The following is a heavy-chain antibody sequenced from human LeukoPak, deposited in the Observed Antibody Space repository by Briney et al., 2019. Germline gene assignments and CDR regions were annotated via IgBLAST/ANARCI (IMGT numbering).Heavy chain of an antibody. J-gene: IGHJ4*02. Sequence: SETLSLTCTVSGGSISSYYWSWIRQPPGKGLEWIGYIYYSGSTNYNPSLKSRVTISVDTSKNQFSLKLSSVTAADTAVYYCARHAIVGATIFSYWGQGTLVTVSS. D-gene: IGHD1-26*01. CDR3: ARHAIVGATIFSY. CDR1: GGSISSYY. CDR2: IYYSGST. V-gene: IGHV4-59*08.